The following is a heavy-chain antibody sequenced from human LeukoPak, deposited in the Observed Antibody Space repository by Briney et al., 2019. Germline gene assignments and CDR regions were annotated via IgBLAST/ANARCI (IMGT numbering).Heavy chain of an antibody. CDR1: GFTFSSYG. CDR2: ISYDGSNK. CDR3: AKGRIFDI. J-gene: IGHJ3*02. V-gene: IGHV3-30*18. Sequence: GGSLRLPCAASGFTFSSYGMHWVRQAPGKGLEWVAVISYDGSNKYYADSVKGRFTISRDNSKNTLYLQMNSLRAEDTAVYYCAKGRIFDIWGQGTMVTVSS.